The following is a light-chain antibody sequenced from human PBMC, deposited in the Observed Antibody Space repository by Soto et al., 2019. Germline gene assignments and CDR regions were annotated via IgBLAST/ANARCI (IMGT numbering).Light chain of an antibody. J-gene: IGKJ3*01. CDR2: DAS. V-gene: IGKV1-5*01. CDR1: QSVSSW. Sequence: DIQMTQSPSTLSASVGDRVTISCRASQSVSSWLAWYQQKPGKAPKLLIYDASSLESGGPSRFSGSGSGTEFTLTISSLQPDDFATYYCQHYKSYFFTFGPGTKVEIK. CDR3: QHYKSYFFT.